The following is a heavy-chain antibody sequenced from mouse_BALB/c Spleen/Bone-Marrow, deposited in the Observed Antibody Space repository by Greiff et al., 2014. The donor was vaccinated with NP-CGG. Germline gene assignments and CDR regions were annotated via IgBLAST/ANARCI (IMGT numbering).Heavy chain of an antibody. Sequence: LKESGSELVRPGASVKLSCKASGYTFTSYWMHWVKQRPGQGLEWIGNIYPGSGSTNYDEKFKSKATLTVDTSSSTAYMQLSSLTSEDSAVYYCTREYYGSRANFDVWGAGTTVTVSA. V-gene: IGHV1S22*01. CDR3: TREYYGSRANFDV. CDR1: GYTFTSYW. D-gene: IGHD1-1*01. J-gene: IGHJ1*01. CDR2: IYPGSGST.